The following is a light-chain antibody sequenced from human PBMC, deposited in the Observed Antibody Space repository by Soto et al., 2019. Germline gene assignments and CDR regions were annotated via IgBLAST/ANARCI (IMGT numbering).Light chain of an antibody. CDR2: DVN. CDR1: SSDVGGYNY. Sequence: QSVLTQPPSASGSPGQSVTISCTGTSSDVGGYNYISWYQQHPGKAPKFLIYDVNKRPSGVPDRFFGSKSGNTASLTISGLQPEDEADYYCFSYAGNDNWVFGGGTKVTGL. V-gene: IGLV2-8*01. CDR3: FSYAGNDNWV. J-gene: IGLJ3*02.